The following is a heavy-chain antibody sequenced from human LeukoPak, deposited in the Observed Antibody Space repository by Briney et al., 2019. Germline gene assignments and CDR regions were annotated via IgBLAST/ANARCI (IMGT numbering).Heavy chain of an antibody. CDR3: AKDMGPQIIAVAGFDY. CDR2: IGGIGDST. Sequence: PGGSLRLSCAASGFTFSSYGMSSVRHAPGKGLEWVSAIGGIGDSTYYTDSVKGRFTISRDNSKNTLYLQMNSLRVEDTALYYCAKDMGPQIIAVAGFDYWGQGTLVIVSS. D-gene: IGHD6-19*01. J-gene: IGHJ4*02. CDR1: GFTFSSYG. V-gene: IGHV3-23*01.